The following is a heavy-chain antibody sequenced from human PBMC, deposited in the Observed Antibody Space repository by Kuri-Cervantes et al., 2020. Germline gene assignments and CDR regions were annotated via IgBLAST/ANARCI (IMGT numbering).Heavy chain of an antibody. CDR2: MNPNSGNT. V-gene: IGHV1-8*01. CDR1: GYTFTSYD. Sequence: ASVKVSCKASGYTFTSYDINWVRQATGQGLEWMGWMNPNSGNTGYAQKFQGRVTMTRNTSISTAYMELSSLRSEDTAVYYCARCGRTMSQSKHVVVVAATSDWFDPWGQGTLVTVSS. D-gene: IGHD2-15*01. J-gene: IGHJ5*02. CDR3: ARCGRTMSQSKHVVVVAATSDWFDP.